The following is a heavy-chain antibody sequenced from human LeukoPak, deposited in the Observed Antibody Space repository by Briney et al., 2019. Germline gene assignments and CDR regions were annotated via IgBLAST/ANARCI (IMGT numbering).Heavy chain of an antibody. CDR1: GFTFSSYG. Sequence: PGGSLRLSCAASGFTFSSYGMHWVRQAPGKGLEWVAVISYDGSNKYYADSVKGRFTISRDNSKNTLYLQMNSLRAEDTAVYYCARQNGLIRIAAAGLDCWGQGTLVTVSS. J-gene: IGHJ4*02. V-gene: IGHV3-30*03. CDR2: ISYDGSNK. CDR3: ARQNGLIRIAAAGLDC. D-gene: IGHD6-13*01.